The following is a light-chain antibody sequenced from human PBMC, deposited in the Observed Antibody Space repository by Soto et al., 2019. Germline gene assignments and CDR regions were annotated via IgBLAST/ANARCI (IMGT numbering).Light chain of an antibody. Sequence: QSVLTQPASVSGSPGQSITISCTGTSSDIGAYNYVSWYQQHPGKAPKLTIYEVSNRPSGVSSRFSGSKSGNTASLTISGLQAEDEADYYCSSYTTSSTGVFGEGTKLTVL. CDR2: EVS. J-gene: IGLJ2*01. CDR3: SSYTTSSTGV. CDR1: SSDIGAYNY. V-gene: IGLV2-14*01.